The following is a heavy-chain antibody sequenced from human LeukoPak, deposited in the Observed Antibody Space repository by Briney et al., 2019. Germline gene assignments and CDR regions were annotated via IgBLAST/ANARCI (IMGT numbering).Heavy chain of an antibody. CDR2: VYRSGST. J-gene: IGHJ4*02. CDR1: GYSISSGYH. V-gene: IGHV4-38-2*02. CDR3: ARENWVFDY. D-gene: IGHD7-27*01. Sequence: SETLSLTCVVSGYSISSGYHWGWIRQPPGKGLEWIGSVYRSGSTYYNPSLKSRVTISVDTSKNQISLKVRSGTAADTAVYYCARENWVFDYWGQGILVTVSS.